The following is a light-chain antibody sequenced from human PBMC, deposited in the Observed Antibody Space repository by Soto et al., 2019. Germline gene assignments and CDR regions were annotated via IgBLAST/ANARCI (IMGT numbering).Light chain of an antibody. CDR3: QVWDSSSAHVV. V-gene: IGLV3-21*04. Sequence: SYELTQPPSVSVAPGKTARLSCGGNNIGSKSVHWYQRKPGQAPVLVLYSDPDRPSVIPERFSGSNSGNTATLTISSVEAGDEADYYCQVWDSSSAHVVFGGGTKLTVL. CDR1: NIGSKS. CDR2: SDP. J-gene: IGLJ2*01.